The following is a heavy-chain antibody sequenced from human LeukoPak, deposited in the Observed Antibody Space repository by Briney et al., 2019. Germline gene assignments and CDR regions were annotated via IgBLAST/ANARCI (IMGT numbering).Heavy chain of an antibody. CDR3: AMTKNYCSSTSCPIDY. CDR1: GYTFTSYD. CDR2: IIPIFGTA. D-gene: IGHD2-2*01. V-gene: IGHV1-69*06. Sequence: GASVKVSCKASGYTFTSYDINWVRQAPGQGLEWMGGIIPIFGTANYAQKFQGRVAITADKSTSTAYMELSSLRSEDTAVYYCAMTKNYCSSTSCPIDYWGQGTLVTVSS. J-gene: IGHJ4*02.